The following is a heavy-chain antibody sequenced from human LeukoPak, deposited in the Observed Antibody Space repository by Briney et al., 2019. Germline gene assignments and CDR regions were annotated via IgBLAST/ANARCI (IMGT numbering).Heavy chain of an antibody. J-gene: IGHJ3*02. CDR2: IEWDDDK. CDR1: VFSLSTSGMC. CDR3: ARIRRTTVVTAGAFDI. Sequence: SGPTLVNPTQTLTLTCTFSVFSLSTSGMCVGWIRQTPGKALEWLARIEWDDDKYYSTSLKTRLTISKDTSKNQVVLTMTNMDPLDTATYYCARIRRTTVVTAGAFDIWGQGTMVTVSS. V-gene: IGHV2-70*11. D-gene: IGHD4-23*01.